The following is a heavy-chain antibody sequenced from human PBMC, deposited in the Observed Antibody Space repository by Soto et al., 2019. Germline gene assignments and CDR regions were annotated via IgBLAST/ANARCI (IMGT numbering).Heavy chain of an antibody. J-gene: IGHJ4*02. CDR3: ARDPGFRSDY. V-gene: IGHV1-18*01. Sequence: QVQLVQSGAEVKKPGASVKVSCKASGYTFTSYGISWVRQAPGQGLAWMGWISAYNGNTNYAQKLQGRVTMTTDTSTCTAYMELRSMRYDDAGVYYCARDPGFRSDYWGQGPLVTVSS. CDR1: GYTFTSYG. CDR2: ISAYNGNT. D-gene: IGHD3-9*01.